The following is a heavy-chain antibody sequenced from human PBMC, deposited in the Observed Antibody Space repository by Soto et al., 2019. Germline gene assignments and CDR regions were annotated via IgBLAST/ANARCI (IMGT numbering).Heavy chain of an antibody. CDR3: ARWEQPLFDY. V-gene: IGHV3-30-3*01. Sequence: QVQLEESGGGVVQPGRSLRLSCAASGFTVGAYTMHWVRQAPGKGLEWVAVISSDGNNKYYTASVKGRFTISRDTSTNKLFLQMNSLRTEDTAVYYCARWEQPLFDYWGQGTLVTVSS. D-gene: IGHD1-26*01. J-gene: IGHJ4*02. CDR1: GFTVGAYT. CDR2: ISSDGNNK.